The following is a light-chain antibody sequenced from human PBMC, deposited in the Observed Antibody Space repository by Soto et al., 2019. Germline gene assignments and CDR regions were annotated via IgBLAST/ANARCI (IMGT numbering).Light chain of an antibody. CDR2: DAS. CDR1: QSVSRS. CDR3: QQRSNWPLMYT. J-gene: IGKJ2*01. Sequence: EIVLTQFPATLSLSPGERATLSCRASQSVSRSLAWYQQKPGQAPRLLIYDASNRATGIPVWFSGSGSGTDFILTISSLEPEDFAVYYCQQRSNWPLMYTFGQGTKVDIK. V-gene: IGKV3-11*01.